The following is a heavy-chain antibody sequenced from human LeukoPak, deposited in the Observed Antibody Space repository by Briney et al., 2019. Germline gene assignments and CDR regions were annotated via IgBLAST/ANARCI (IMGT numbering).Heavy chain of an antibody. V-gene: IGHV1-2*04. Sequence: GASVKVSCKASGYTFTGYYMHWVRRAPGQGLEWMGWINPNSGGTNYAQKFQGWVTMTRDTSISTAYMELSRLRSDDTAVYYCARAGGDHGSWFDPWGQGTLVTVSS. CDR3: ARAGGDHGSWFDP. CDR2: INPNSGGT. CDR1: GYTFTGYY. D-gene: IGHD3-10*01. J-gene: IGHJ5*02.